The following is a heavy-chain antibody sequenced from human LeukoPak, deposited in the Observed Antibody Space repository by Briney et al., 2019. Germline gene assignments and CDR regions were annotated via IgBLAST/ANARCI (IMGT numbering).Heavy chain of an antibody. D-gene: IGHD3-16*01. CDR3: ARGLIDNWFDP. Sequence: PSETLSPTCAVYGGSFSGYYWSWIRQPPGRGLEWIGEINHSGGTNYNPSLKSRVTISVDRSKNQFSLKLSSVTAADTAVYYCARGLIDNWFDPWGQGTLVTVSS. CDR2: INHSGGT. CDR1: GGSFSGYY. J-gene: IGHJ5*02. V-gene: IGHV4-34*01.